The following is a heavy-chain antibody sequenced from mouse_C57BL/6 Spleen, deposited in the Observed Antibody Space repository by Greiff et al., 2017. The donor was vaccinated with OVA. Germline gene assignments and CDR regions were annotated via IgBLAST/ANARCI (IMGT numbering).Heavy chain of an antibody. V-gene: IGHV1-69*01. CDR3: ARADYSNLYYFDY. Sequence: QVQLQQPGAELVMPGASVKLSCKASGYTFTSYWMHWVKQRPGQGLEWIGEIDPSDSYTNYNQKFKGKSTLTVDKSSSTAYMQLSSLTSEDSAVYYCARADYSNLYYFDYWGQGTTLTVSS. CDR2: IDPSDSYT. D-gene: IGHD2-5*01. CDR1: GYTFTSYW. J-gene: IGHJ2*01.